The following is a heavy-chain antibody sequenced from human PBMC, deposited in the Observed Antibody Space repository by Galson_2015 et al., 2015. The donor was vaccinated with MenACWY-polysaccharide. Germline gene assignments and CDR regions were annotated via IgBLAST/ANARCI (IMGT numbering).Heavy chain of an antibody. V-gene: IGHV3-23*01. CDR2: MSGSGGST. Sequence: SLRLSCAAAGFTFSSYTMSWVRQAPGKGLEWVSSMSGSGGSTYYGDSVKGRFTISRDNSKNTQYMQMNSMRAEGTDIYYCARLSGYIYRSHYYSDYWGQGTLVTVSS. J-gene: IGHJ4*02. CDR1: GFTFSSYT. D-gene: IGHD5-18*01. CDR3: ARLSGYIYRSHYYSDY.